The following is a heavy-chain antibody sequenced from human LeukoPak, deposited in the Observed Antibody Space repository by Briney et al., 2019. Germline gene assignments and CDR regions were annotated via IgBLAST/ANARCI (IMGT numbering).Heavy chain of an antibody. CDR3: ARDYYGSGSI. D-gene: IGHD3-10*01. CDR2: IYYSGST. Sequence: SETLSLTCTVPGGSISSYYWSWIRQPPGKGLEWIGYIYYSGSTNYNPSLKSRVTISVDTSKNQFSLKLSSVTAADTAVYYCARDYYGSGSIWGQGTMVTVSS. J-gene: IGHJ3*02. V-gene: IGHV4-59*01. CDR1: GGSISSYY.